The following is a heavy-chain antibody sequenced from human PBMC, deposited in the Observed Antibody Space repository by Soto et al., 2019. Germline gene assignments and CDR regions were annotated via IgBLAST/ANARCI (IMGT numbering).Heavy chain of an antibody. CDR1: GFTFSTYE. Sequence: PGGSLRLSCAASGFTFSTYEMNWVRQAPGKGLEWVSYISSSGSIIYYADSVKGRFTISRDNAKNSLYLQMNSLRAEDTAVYYCARGVLYYYDSSGYPHWFDPWRQGTLVTVSS. J-gene: IGHJ5*02. D-gene: IGHD3-22*01. V-gene: IGHV3-48*03. CDR3: ARGVLYYYDSSGYPHWFDP. CDR2: ISSSGSII.